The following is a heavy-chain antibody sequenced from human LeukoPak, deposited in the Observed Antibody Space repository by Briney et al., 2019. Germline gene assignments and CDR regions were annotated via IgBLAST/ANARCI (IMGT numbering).Heavy chain of an antibody. Sequence: PGGSLRLSCAASGFRFSDYYMSWFRQAPGKGLEWVSHISSSGSTIYYAESVKGRFTISRDNAKSSLYLQMNSLRAEDTAVYYCARCGGRGYSYGYPSYYYYMDVWGKGTTVTVSS. CDR2: ISSSGSTI. CDR3: ARCGGRGYSYGYPSYYYYMDV. V-gene: IGHV3-11*04. CDR1: GFRFSDYY. D-gene: IGHD5-18*01. J-gene: IGHJ6*03.